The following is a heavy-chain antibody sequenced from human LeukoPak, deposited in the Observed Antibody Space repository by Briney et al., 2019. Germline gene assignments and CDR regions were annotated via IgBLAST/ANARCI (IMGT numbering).Heavy chain of an antibody. CDR3: TRDRELLFNWFDP. J-gene: IGHJ5*02. CDR1: GGSISSYY. D-gene: IGHD1-26*01. CDR2: IYTSGST. V-gene: IGHV4-4*07. Sequence: SETLSLTCTVSGGSISSYYWSWIRQPAGKGLEWIGRIYTSGSTNYNHSHKSRVTMSVDTSRNQFSLKLSSVTDDATAEYYSTRDRELLFNWFDPWGQGTLVTVSS.